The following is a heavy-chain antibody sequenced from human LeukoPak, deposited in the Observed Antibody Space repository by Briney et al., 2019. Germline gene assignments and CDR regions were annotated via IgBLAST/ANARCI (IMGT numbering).Heavy chain of an antibody. CDR1: GFTFSSYW. V-gene: IGHV3-7*03. CDR2: IKQDGSEK. J-gene: IGHJ4*02. Sequence: AGGSLRLSCAASGFTFSSYWMSWVRQAPGKGLEWVANIKQDGSEKYYVDSVKGRFTISRDNSKNTLYLQMNGLRAEDTAVYYCAKDSPIAVADDYWGQGTLVTVSS. CDR3: AKDSPIAVADDY. D-gene: IGHD6-19*01.